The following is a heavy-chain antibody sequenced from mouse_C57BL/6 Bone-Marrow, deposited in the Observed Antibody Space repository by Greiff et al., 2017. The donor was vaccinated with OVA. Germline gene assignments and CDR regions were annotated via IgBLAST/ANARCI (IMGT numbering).Heavy chain of an antibody. Sequence: QVQLQQPGAELVKPGASVKLSCKASGYTFTSYWMHWVKQRPGQGLEWIGMIHPNSGSTNYNEKFKSKATLTVDKSSSTAYMQLSSLTSEDSAVYYCAILGLYWYFDVWGTGTTVTVSS. V-gene: IGHV1-64*01. J-gene: IGHJ1*03. CDR2: IHPNSGST. D-gene: IGHD4-1*01. CDR1: GYTFTSYW. CDR3: AILGLYWYFDV.